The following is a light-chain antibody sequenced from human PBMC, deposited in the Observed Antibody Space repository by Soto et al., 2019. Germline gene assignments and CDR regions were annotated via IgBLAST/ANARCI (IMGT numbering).Light chain of an antibody. CDR1: HAVTNNF. V-gene: IGKV3-20*01. Sequence: EIVLTQSPGTLSLSPGERATLSCRASHAVTNNFLAWYQQKPGQAPRLVIYGASSRPAGIPDRFSGSGAGTDFTLSISRLEPEDFAVYFCQQYGTSQLTFGQGTKMELK. CDR2: GAS. CDR3: QQYGTSQLT. J-gene: IGKJ2*01.